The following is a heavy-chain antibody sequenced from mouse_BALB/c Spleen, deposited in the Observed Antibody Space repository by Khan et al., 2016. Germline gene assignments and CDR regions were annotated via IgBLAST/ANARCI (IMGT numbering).Heavy chain of an antibody. CDR1: GYTFTTYT. J-gene: IGHJ4*01. CDR2: INPSSGYT. Sequence: QVQLQQSAVELARPGASVKMSCKASGYTFTTYTMHWVKQRPGQGLEWIGYINPSSGYTEYYQKFKDKTTLTADNSSSTAFMHLSSLTSEDSAVYDCARSCGNYRAMDYWGQGTSVTVSS. CDR3: ARSCGNYRAMDY. V-gene: IGHV1-4*02. D-gene: IGHD2-1*01.